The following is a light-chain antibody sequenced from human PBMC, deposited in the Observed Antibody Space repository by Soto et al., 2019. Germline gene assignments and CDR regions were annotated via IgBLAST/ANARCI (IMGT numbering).Light chain of an antibody. J-gene: IGLJ2*01. CDR1: SSDVGAYDY. CDR2: DVN. CDR3: GSSTRSKSVI. Sequence: QSALPQPASVSGSPGQSIAISCTGTSSDVGAYDYVSWYQQHPGKAPKVMVFDVNHRPSGVSNRFSGSKSGNTASLTITGLQAEDEADYYCGSSTRSKSVIFGGGTKLTVL. V-gene: IGLV2-14*03.